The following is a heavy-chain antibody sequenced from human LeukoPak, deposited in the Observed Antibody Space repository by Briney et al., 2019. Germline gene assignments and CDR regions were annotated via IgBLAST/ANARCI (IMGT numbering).Heavy chain of an antibody. J-gene: IGHJ5*02. CDR1: GGSISPYY. V-gene: IGHV4-59*12. CDR2: IYYSGST. CDR3: ARGISSSWYNWFDP. Sequence: SETLSLTCTVSGGSISPYYWSWIRQPPGKGLEWIGYIYYSGSTNYNPSLKSRVTISVDTSKNQFSLKLSSVTAADTAVYYCARGISSSWYNWFDPWAREPWSPSPQ. D-gene: IGHD6-13*01.